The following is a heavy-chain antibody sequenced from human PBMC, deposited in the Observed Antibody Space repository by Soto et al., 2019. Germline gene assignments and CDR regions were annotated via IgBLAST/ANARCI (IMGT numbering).Heavy chain of an antibody. V-gene: IGHV4-39*07. CDR2: IYYSGRT. J-gene: IGHJ6*03. CDR1: GGSISSSDYY. CDR3: ARLGVVVVAARHYYMDV. Sequence: PSETLSLTCSVSGGSISSSDYYWGWIRQPPGEGLEWIGSIYYSGRTNYNPSLKSRVTISVDTSKNQFSLKLSSVTAADTAVYYCARLGVVVVAARHYYMDVWGKGTTVTVSS. D-gene: IGHD2-15*01.